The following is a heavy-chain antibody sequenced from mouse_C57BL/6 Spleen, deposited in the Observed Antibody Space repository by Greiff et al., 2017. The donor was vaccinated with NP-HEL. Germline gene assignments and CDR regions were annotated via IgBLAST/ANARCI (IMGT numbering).Heavy chain of an antibody. D-gene: IGHD2-4*01. CDR2: IGPGSGST. J-gene: IGHJ1*03. V-gene: IGHV1-77*01. Sequence: QVQLQQSGAELVKPGASVKISCKASGYTFTDYYINWVKQRPGQGLEWIGKIGPGSGSTYYNEKFKGKATLTADKSSSTAYMQLSSLTSEDSAVYFWAREEIRPGPTMIRYFDVWGTGTTVTVSS. CDR3: AREEIRPGPTMIRYFDV. CDR1: GYTFTDYY.